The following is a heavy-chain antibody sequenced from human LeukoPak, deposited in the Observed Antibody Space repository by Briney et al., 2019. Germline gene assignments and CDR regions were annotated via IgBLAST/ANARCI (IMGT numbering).Heavy chain of an antibody. J-gene: IGHJ4*02. CDR2: IRYDGSNK. Sequence: QSGGSLRLSCAASGFTFSSYEMNWVRQAPGKGPEWVAFIRYDGSNKYYADSVKGRFTISRDNSKNTLYLQMNSLRAEDTAVYYCAKDRFSYGRELFDYWGQGTLVTVSS. D-gene: IGHD5-18*01. CDR3: AKDRFSYGRELFDY. CDR1: GFTFSSYE. V-gene: IGHV3-30*02.